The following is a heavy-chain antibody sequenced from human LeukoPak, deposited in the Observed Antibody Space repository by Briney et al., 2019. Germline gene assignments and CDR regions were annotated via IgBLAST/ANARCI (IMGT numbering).Heavy chain of an antibody. CDR1: GFTFTSSA. V-gene: IGHV1-58*02. CDR2: IVVGSGNT. D-gene: IGHD2-15*01. CDR3: AAGWVCSGGSCYYYFDY. Sequence: SVKVSCKASGFTFTSSAMQWVRQDRRQRLEWIGWIVVGSGNTNYAQKFQERVTITRDMSTSTAYMELSSLRSEDTAVYYCAAGWVCSGGSCYYYFDYWGQGTLVTVSS. J-gene: IGHJ4*02.